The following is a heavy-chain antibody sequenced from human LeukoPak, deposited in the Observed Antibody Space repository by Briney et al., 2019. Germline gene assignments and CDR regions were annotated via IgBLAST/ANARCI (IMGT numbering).Heavy chain of an antibody. CDR2: INSDGSST. V-gene: IGHV3-74*01. J-gene: IGHJ5*02. Sequence: GSLRLSCAASGFTFSSYWMHWVRQAPGKGLVWVSRINSDGSSTSYADSVKGRFTISRDNAKNTLYLQMNSLRAEDTAVYYCARARSDYDFWSGYPNWFDPWGQGTLVTVSS. D-gene: IGHD3-3*01. CDR1: GFTFSSYW. CDR3: ARARSDYDFWSGYPNWFDP.